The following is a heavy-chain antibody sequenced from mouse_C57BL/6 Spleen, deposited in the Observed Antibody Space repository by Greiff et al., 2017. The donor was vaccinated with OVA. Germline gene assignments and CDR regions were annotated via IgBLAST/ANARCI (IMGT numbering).Heavy chain of an antibody. CDR2: IYPGDGDT. CDR3: ARGEEDFAY. CDR1: GYAFSSSW. Sequence: VQLQQSGPELVKPGASVKISCKASGYAFSSSWMNWVKQRPGKGLEWIGRIYPGDGDTNYNGKFKGKATLTADKSSSTAYMQLSSLTSEDSAVYFCARGEEDFAYWGQGTLVTVSA. V-gene: IGHV1-82*01. J-gene: IGHJ3*01.